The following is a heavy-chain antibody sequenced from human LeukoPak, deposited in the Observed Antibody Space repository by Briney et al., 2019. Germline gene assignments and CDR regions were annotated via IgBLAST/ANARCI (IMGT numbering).Heavy chain of an antibody. D-gene: IGHD6-13*01. V-gene: IGHV3-21*01. CDR3: ARGASHPIAAASTCLDS. CDR1: GFTFSSYS. CDR2: ISSSSSYI. J-gene: IGHJ4*02. Sequence: GGSLRLSCVASGFTFSSYSMNWVRQAPGKGLEWVSSISSSSSYIYYADSVKGRFTISRDNAKNSLYLQMNSLRAEDTAVYYCARGASHPIAAASTCLDSWGQGTLVTVSS.